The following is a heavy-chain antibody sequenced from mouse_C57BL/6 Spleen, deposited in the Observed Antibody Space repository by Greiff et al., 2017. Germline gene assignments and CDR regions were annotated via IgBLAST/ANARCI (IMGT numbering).Heavy chain of an antibody. J-gene: IGHJ1*03. V-gene: IGHV5-12*01. CDR1: GFTFSDYY. CDR2: ISNGGGST. Sequence: DVHLVESGGGLVQPGGSLKLSCAASGFTFSDYYMYWVRQTPEKRLEWVAYISNGGGSTYYPDTVKGRFTISRDNAKNTLYLQMSRLKSEDTAMYYCARGPTVADWYFDVWGTGTTVTVSS. D-gene: IGHD1-1*01. CDR3: ARGPTVADWYFDV.